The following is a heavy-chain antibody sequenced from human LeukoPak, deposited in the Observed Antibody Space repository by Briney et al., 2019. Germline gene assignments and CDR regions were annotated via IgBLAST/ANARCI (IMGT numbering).Heavy chain of an antibody. Sequence: GGSLRLSCAASGFTFSNYWMNWVRQAPGKGLEWVGRIYSIPAGGTTDYAAPVKGRFTISRDDSKNTLYLQMNSLKTEDTAVYYCTTVLSIAAAGMWGQGTLVTVSS. D-gene: IGHD6-13*01. CDR2: IYSIPAGGTT. J-gene: IGHJ4*02. V-gene: IGHV3-15*01. CDR3: TTVLSIAAAGM. CDR1: GFTFSNYW.